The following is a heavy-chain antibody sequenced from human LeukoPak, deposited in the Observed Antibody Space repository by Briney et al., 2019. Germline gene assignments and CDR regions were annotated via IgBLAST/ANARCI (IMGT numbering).Heavy chain of an antibody. D-gene: IGHD2-21*02. CDR2: INPHSGGT. CDR3: ARGVTARGFYYYMHI. J-gene: IGHJ6*03. Sequence: ASVKVSCKASGYTFTGYYIQWVRQAPGQGLEWMGWINPHSGGTNYAQEFQGRVTMTRDTSISTAYMELSSLRPDDTAVYSCARGVTARGFYYYMHIWGNGTTVTISS. CDR1: GYTFTGYY. V-gene: IGHV1-2*02.